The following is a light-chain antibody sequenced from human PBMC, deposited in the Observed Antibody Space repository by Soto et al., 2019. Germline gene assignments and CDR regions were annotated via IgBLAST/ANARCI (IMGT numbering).Light chain of an antibody. J-gene: IGLJ2*01. CDR2: DVS. CDR3: SSYTSSSTRV. CDR1: SSDVGGYNY. V-gene: IGLV2-14*01. Sequence: QSALTQPASVSGSPGQSITISCTGTSSDVGGYNYVSWYQQHPGKAPKLMIYDVSNRPSGVSNRFSGSKSGNTASLTISXXXXXXEADYYCSSYTSSSTRVFGGGTQLTVL.